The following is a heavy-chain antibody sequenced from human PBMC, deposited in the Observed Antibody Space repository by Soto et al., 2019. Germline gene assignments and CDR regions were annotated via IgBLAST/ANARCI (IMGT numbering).Heavy chain of an antibody. CDR3: PKAYSSSSGWFDP. Sequence: EVQLLESGGGLVQPGGSLRLSCAGSGFTFSSYAMRWVRQARGEGMEWVSAVSGSGGSTYYADSVKGRFTISRDNSKNTLYQQMNSLRAEDTAVYYCPKAYSSSSGWFDPWGQGTLVTVSS. V-gene: IGHV3-23*01. CDR2: VSGSGGST. CDR1: GFTFSSYA. J-gene: IGHJ5*02. D-gene: IGHD6-6*01.